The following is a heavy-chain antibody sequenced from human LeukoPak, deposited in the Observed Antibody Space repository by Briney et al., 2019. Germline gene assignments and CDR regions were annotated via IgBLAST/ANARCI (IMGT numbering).Heavy chain of an antibody. J-gene: IGHJ3*02. CDR2: IYYSGST. D-gene: IGHD3-22*01. CDR1: GGSISSSSYY. Sequence: SETLSLTCTVSGGSISSSSYYWGWIRQPPGKGLEWIGSIYYSGSTYYNPSLKSRVTISVDTSKNQFSPKLSSVTAADTAVYYCARGNYYDSRTYYRAFDIWGQGTMVTVSS. V-gene: IGHV4-39*07. CDR3: ARGNYYDSRTYYRAFDI.